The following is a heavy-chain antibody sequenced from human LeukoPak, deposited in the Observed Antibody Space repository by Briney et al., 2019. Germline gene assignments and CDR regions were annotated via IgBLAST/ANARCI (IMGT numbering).Heavy chain of an antibody. CDR3: ARDRRYSSSSGSRRFDP. CDR1: GVSISSSGYF. J-gene: IGHJ5*02. V-gene: IGHV4-39*07. D-gene: IGHD6-13*01. CDR2: ISYSEST. Sequence: SETLSLTCAVSGVSISSSGYFWDWIRQPPGEGLEWIGSISYSESTYYNPSLKSRVTISVDTSKNQFSLKLSSVTAADTAVYYCARDRRYSSSSGSRRFDPWGQGTLVTVSS.